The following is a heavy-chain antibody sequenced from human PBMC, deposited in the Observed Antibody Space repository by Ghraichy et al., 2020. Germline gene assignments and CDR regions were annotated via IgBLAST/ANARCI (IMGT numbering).Heavy chain of an antibody. D-gene: IGHD5-18*01. CDR2: IRYDGSNK. CDR1: GFTFSSYG. J-gene: IGHJ4*02. CDR3: ASSAGYSYGYQFDY. V-gene: IGHV3-30*02. Sequence: GGSLRLSCAASGFTFSSYGMHWVRQAPGKGLEWVAFIRYDGSNKYYADSVKGRFTISRDNSKNTLYLQMNSLRAEDTAVYYCASSAGYSYGYQFDYWGQGTLVTVSS.